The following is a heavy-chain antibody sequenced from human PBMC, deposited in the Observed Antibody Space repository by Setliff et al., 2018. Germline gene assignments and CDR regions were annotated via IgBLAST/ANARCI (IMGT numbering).Heavy chain of an antibody. CDR2: IYNIGET. D-gene: IGHD2-21*01. Sequence: GGSLRLSCVVSGLTVSNDFMGWVRQAPGKGLEWVSVIYNIGETRYADSVKGRFTISRDKSKNTVYMELNSLRVDDTAVYFCTRAFYCGRKCYRGFDYWGQGTLVTVSS. CDR1: GLTVSNDF. CDR3: TRAFYCGRKCYRGFDY. V-gene: IGHV3-66*01. J-gene: IGHJ4*02.